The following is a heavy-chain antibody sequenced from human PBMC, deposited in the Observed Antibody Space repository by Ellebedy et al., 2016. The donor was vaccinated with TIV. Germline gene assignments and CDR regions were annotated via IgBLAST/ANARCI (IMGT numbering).Heavy chain of an antibody. CDR2: ISYDGSNK. CDR1: GFTFSSYD. V-gene: IGHV3-30-3*01. D-gene: IGHD3-22*01. CDR3: ARDQGYYDSSGWAYFGY. Sequence: GGSLRLXXAASGFTFSSYDMHWVRQAPGKGLEWVAVISYDGSNKYYADSVKGRFTISRDNSKNTLYLQMNSLRAEDTAVYYCARDQGYYDSSGWAYFGYWGQGTLVTVSS. J-gene: IGHJ4*02.